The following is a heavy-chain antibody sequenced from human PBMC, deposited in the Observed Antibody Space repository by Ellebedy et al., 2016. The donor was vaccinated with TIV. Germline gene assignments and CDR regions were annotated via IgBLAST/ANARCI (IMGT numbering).Heavy chain of an antibody. D-gene: IGHD3-10*01. Sequence: GESLKISCAASGFTFSDAWMIWVRQAPGKGLEWVGRIKSNIHGGTADYAAPVKGIFTISRDDSKDTVYLQMNSLKTEDTGVYYCTKDMARGVYAFDPWGQGTLVTVSS. CDR3: TKDMARGVYAFDP. J-gene: IGHJ5*02. V-gene: IGHV3-15*01. CDR1: GFTFSDAW. CDR2: IKSNIHGGTA.